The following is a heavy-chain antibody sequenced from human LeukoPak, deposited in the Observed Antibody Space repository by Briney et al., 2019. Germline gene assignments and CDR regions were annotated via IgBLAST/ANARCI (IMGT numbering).Heavy chain of an antibody. CDR2: INHSGST. CDR1: GGSFSGYY. Sequence: SETLSLTCAVYGGSFSGYYWSWIRQPPGKGLEWIGEINHSGSTNYNPSLKSRVTISVDTSKNQFSLKLSSVTAADTGVYYCARVGYGSGSYSRYYYYGMDVWGQGTTVTVSS. J-gene: IGHJ6*02. V-gene: IGHV4-34*01. D-gene: IGHD3-10*01. CDR3: ARVGYGSGSYSRYYYYGMDV.